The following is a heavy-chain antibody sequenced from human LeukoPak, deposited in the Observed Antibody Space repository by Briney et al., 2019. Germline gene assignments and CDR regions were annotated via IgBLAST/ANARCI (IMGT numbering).Heavy chain of an antibody. J-gene: IGHJ4*02. D-gene: IGHD3-22*01. CDR2: IHYSGRT. CDR1: GGSISSGDYC. V-gene: IGHV4-30-4*01. CDR3: ARDSSGYDTLDY. Sequence: SQTLSLTCTVSGGSISSGDYCWSWIRQPPGRGLEWIGYIHYSGRTYYNPSLMSRVTMSVDTSKNQFSLKLSSVTAADTAVYYCARDSSGYDTLDYWGQGTLVTASS.